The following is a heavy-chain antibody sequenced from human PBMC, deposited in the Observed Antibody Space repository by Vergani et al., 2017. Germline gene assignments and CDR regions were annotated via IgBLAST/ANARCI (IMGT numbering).Heavy chain of an antibody. CDR3: ARPYYDFWSGWGGMDV. CDR1: GYTFTSYG. CDR2: ISAYNGNT. J-gene: IGHJ6*02. V-gene: IGHV1-18*01. D-gene: IGHD3-3*01. Sequence: QVQLVQSGAEVKKPGASVKVSCKASGYTFTSYGISWVRQAPGQGLEWMGWISAYNGNTNYAQKFQGRVTMTRDTSISTAYMELSRLRSDDTAVYYCARPYYDFWSGWGGMDVWGQGTTVTVSS.